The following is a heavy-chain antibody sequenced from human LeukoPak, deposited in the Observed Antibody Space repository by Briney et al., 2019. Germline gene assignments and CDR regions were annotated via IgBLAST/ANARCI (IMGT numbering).Heavy chain of an antibody. CDR1: GYTFSSYG. J-gene: IGHJ4*02. V-gene: IGHV1-18*01. CDR2: VSAYNNDT. CDR3: ARDWSAQLDEDY. D-gene: IGHD6-13*01. Sequence: ASVKVSCKASGYTFSSYGISWVRQAPGQGLEWMGWVSAYNNDTNYAQKLQGRVTMTTDTSTSTAYMELSSLRSEDTAVYYCARDWSAQLDEDYWGQGTLVTVSS.